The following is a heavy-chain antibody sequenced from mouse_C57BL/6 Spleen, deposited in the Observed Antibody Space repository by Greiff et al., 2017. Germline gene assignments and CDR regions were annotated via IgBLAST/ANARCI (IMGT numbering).Heavy chain of an antibody. CDR1: GYTFTSYW. J-gene: IGHJ4*01. Sequence: QVQLQQPGAELVKPGASVKLSCKASGYTFTSYWMHWVKQRPGRGLEWIGRIDPNSGGTKYNEKFKSKATLTVDKPSSTAYMQLSSLTSEDSAVYYCARWSITTVVDYYAMDYWGQGTSVTVSS. V-gene: IGHV1-72*01. D-gene: IGHD1-1*01. CDR3: ARWSITTVVDYYAMDY. CDR2: IDPNSGGT.